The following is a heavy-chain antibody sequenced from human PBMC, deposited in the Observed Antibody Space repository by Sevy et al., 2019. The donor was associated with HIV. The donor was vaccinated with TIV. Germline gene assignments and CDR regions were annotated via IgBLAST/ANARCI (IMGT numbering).Heavy chain of an antibody. Sequence: ASVKVSCKASGGTFSSYAISWVRQAPGQGLEWMGGIIPIFGTANYEQKFQGRVTITADESTSTAYMELSSLRSEETAVYYCARGGVLATKYYFDYWGQGTLVTVSS. V-gene: IGHV1-69*13. CDR2: IIPIFGTA. J-gene: IGHJ4*02. D-gene: IGHD5-12*01. CDR1: GGTFSSYA. CDR3: ARGGVLATKYYFDY.